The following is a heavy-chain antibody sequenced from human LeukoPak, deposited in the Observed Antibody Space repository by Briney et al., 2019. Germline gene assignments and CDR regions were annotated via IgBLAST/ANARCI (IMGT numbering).Heavy chain of an antibody. D-gene: IGHD2-2*01. CDR1: GFTFSSYA. J-gene: IGHJ4*02. CDR2: ISYDGSNK. CDR3: ARARRYCSSTSCYHDY. Sequence: PGRSLRLSCAASGFTFSSYAMHWVRQAAGKGLEWVAVISYDGSNKYYADSVKGRFTISRDNSKNTLYLQMNSLRAEDTAVYYCARARRYCSSTSCYHDYWGQGTLVTVSS. V-gene: IGHV3-30*01.